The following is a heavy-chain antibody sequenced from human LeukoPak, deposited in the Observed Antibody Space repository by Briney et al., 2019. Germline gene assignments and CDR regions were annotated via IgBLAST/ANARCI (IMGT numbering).Heavy chain of an antibody. CDR3: ARSYYYDTYGRVDY. CDR1: GFTFSSYA. V-gene: IGHV3-23*01. D-gene: IGHD3-22*01. Sequence: GGSLRLSCAASGFTFSSYAMSWVRPAPGKGLGWVSAISGSGGSTYYADSVKGRFTISRDNSKNTLYLQMNSLRTEDTAVYYCARSYYYDTYGRVDYWGQGTLVTVSS. J-gene: IGHJ4*02. CDR2: ISGSGGST.